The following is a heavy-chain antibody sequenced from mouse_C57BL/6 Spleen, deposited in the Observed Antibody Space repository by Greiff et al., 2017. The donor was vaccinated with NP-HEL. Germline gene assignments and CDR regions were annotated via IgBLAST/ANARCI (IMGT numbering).Heavy chain of an antibody. V-gene: IGHV1-55*01. J-gene: IGHJ2*01. Sequence: VQLQQPGAELVKPGASVKMSCKASGYTFTSYWITWVKQRPGQGLEWIGDIYPGSGSTNYNEKFKSKATLTVDTSSSTAYMQLSSLTSEDSAVYYCARGEDGILYYFDYWGQGTTLTVSS. CDR3: ARGEDGILYYFDY. CDR2: IYPGSGST. CDR1: GYTFTSYW. D-gene: IGHD2-1*01.